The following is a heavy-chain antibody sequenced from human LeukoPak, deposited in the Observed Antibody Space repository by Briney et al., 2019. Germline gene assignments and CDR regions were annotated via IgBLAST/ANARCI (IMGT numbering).Heavy chain of an antibody. D-gene: IGHD6-13*01. Sequence: GGSLRLSCAASGFILSTFWLRGVRQAPGKGLEGVANIKPDGSEEYYVDSVKGRFTISRDNTKNLLYLQMNSLRGEDAAVYYCGGFGYEAAVDLWGQGTLVTVSS. CDR2: IKPDGSEE. CDR1: GFILSTFW. V-gene: IGHV3-7*01. CDR3: GGFGYEAAVDL. J-gene: IGHJ4*02.